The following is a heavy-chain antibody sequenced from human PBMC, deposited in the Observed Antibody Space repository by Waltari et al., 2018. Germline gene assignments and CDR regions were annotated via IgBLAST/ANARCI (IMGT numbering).Heavy chain of an antibody. Sequence: EGQVVESVGGVVPRGGSLSVSCVSSGFPFGDYEVNWVRQAPGKGLEWVSYISNSGSTTYYADSVKGRFTISRDNAKNSMYLEMDSLRAEDTAVYYCARPSTEYYYYYYYMDVWGKGTTVTVS. CDR2: ISNSGSTT. CDR3: ARPSTEYYYYYYYMDV. J-gene: IGHJ6*03. V-gene: IGHV3-48*03. CDR1: GFPFGDYE.